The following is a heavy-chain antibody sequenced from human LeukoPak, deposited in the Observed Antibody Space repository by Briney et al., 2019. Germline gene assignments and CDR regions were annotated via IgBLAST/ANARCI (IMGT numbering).Heavy chain of an antibody. J-gene: IGHJ4*02. V-gene: IGHV4-39*01. Sequence: PSETLSLTCTVSGGSISSSSYYWGWIRQPPGKGLEWVGGIYYTGSTYCNPSLKSRVTISVDTSKNQLSLKLSSVTAAETAVYYCARHDAGGYSYGFDYWGQGTLVIVSS. CDR2: IYYTGST. CDR1: GGSISSSSYY. D-gene: IGHD5-18*01. CDR3: ARHDAGGYSYGFDY.